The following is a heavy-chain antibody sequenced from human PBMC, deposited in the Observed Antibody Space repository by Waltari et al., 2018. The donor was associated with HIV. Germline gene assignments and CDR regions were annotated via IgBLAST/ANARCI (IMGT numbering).Heavy chain of an antibody. CDR3: ARLGATLNKRFDY. D-gene: IGHD2-15*01. CDR2: IYYSGST. CDR1: GGSISSSSYS. J-gene: IGHJ4*02. V-gene: IGHV4-39*01. Sequence: QLQLQESGPGLVKPSETLSLTCTVSGGSISSSSYSWGWIRQPPGKGLEWIGSIYYSGSTYYNPSLKSRVTISVDTSKNQFSLKLSSVTAADTAVYYCARLGATLNKRFDYWGQGTLVTVSS.